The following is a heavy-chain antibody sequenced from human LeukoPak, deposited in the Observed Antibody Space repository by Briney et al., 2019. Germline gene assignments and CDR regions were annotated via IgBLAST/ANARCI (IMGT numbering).Heavy chain of an antibody. V-gene: IGHV1-69*13. CDR1: GGTFSSYA. CDR2: IIPIFGTA. Sequence: SVKVSCKASGGTFSSYAISWVRQAPGQGLEWMGGIIPIFGTANYAQKFQGRVTITADESTSTAYMELSSLRSEDTAVYYCATRDLYARELPSYYFDYWGQGTLVTVSS. D-gene: IGHD1-26*01. CDR3: ATRDLYARELPSYYFDY. J-gene: IGHJ4*02.